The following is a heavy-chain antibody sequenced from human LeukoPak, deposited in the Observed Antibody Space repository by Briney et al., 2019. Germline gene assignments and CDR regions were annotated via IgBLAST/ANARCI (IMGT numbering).Heavy chain of an antibody. J-gene: IGHJ4*02. V-gene: IGHV4-39*07. Sequence: TSETLSLTCTVSGGSISSGGYYWSWIRQPPGKGLEWIGEINHSGSTNYNPSLKSRVIISVDTSKNQFSLKLSSVTAADTAVYYCARGTSGWLLMYYFDYWGQGTLVTVSS. CDR1: GGSISSGGYY. D-gene: IGHD3-22*01. CDR2: INHSGST. CDR3: ARGTSGWLLMYYFDY.